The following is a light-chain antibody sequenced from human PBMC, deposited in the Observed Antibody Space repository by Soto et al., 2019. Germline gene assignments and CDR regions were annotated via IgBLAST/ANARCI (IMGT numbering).Light chain of an antibody. CDR3: AAWDGSLNAVT. J-gene: IGLJ2*01. V-gene: IGLV1-44*01. CDR2: NNY. CDR1: NSNIGSNT. Sequence: QSVLTQPPSASGTPGQRVTISCSGSNSNIGSNTVNWYQQLPGTAPQLLIYNNYQRPSGVHDRIPGSKSGTSASLAISGLQSEDEAAYYCAAWDGSLNAVTFGGGTKLTVL.